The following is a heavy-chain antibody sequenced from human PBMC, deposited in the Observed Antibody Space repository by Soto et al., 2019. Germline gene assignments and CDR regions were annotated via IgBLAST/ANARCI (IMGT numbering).Heavy chain of an antibody. CDR2: ISGSGRNT. Sequence: PGGSLRLSCAASGFTFRDYYMSWIRQAPGTGLEWLSYISGSGRNTDYTDSVKGRFTISRDNAKNSLYLQMHSLRAEDTAVYYCAGEDGSGLSSADYWGQGTLVTVST. CDR3: AGEDGSGLSSADY. CDR1: GFTFRDYY. V-gene: IGHV3-11*06. J-gene: IGHJ4*02. D-gene: IGHD3-16*02.